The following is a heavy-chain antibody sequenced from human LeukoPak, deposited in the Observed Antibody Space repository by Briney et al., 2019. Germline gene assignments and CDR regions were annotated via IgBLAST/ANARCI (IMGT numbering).Heavy chain of an antibody. J-gene: IGHJ4*02. CDR2: ISSSGSTI. V-gene: IGHV3-48*03. D-gene: IGHD2-15*01. CDR3: ARVGPAGCSGGSCYSYFFDY. CDR1: GFTFSSYE. Sequence: GGSLRLSCAASGFTFSSYEMNWVRQAPGKGLEWVSYISSSGSTIYYADSVKGRFTISRDNAKNSLYLQMNSLRAEDTAVYYCARVGPAGCSGGSCYSYFFDYWGQGTLVTVSS.